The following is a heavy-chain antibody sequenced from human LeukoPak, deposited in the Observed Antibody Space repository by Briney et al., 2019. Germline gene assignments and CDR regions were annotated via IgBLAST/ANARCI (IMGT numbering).Heavy chain of an antibody. CDR2: MNPNSGNT. J-gene: IGHJ4*02. CDR1: GYTFTSYG. V-gene: IGHV1-8*03. Sequence: ASVKVSCKASGYTFTSYGISWVRQAPGQGLEWMGWMNPNSGNTGYAQKLQGRVTITRNTSISTAYMELSSLRSEDTAVYYCARGPPAMGPDYWGQGTLVTVSS. CDR3: ARGPPAMGPDY. D-gene: IGHD2-8*01.